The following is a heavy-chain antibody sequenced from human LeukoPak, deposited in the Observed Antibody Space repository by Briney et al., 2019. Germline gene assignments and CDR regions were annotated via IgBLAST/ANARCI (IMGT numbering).Heavy chain of an antibody. V-gene: IGHV1-3*01. CDR1: GYTFTSYA. Sequence: ASVKVSCKASGYTFTSYAMHWVRQAPAQRLEWMGWINAGNGNTKYSQKFQGRVTITRDTSASTAYMELSSLRSEDTAVYYCARVGATPDDAFDIWGQGTMVTVSS. CDR3: ARVGATPDDAFDI. D-gene: IGHD1-26*01. CDR2: INAGNGNT. J-gene: IGHJ3*02.